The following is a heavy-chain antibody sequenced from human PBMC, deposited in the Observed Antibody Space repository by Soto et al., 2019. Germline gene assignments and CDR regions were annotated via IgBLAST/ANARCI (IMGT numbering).Heavy chain of an antibody. CDR3: ARIRNTRGSGWYYFDY. J-gene: IGHJ4*02. CDR1: GFSLSTSGMC. CDR2: IDWGDEK. V-gene: IGHV2-70*01. Sequence: SGPTLVNPTQTLTLTCTFSGFSLSTSGMCVSWIRQPPGKALEWLALIDWGDEKYYSTSLKTSLTISKDTSKNQVVLTMTNMDPVDTATYYCARIRNTRGSGWYYFDYWGQGTLVTVSS. D-gene: IGHD6-19*01.